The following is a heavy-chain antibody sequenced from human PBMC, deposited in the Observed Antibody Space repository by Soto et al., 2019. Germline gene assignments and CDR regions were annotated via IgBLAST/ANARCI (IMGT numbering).Heavy chain of an antibody. CDR2: ISGSGGSA. J-gene: IGHJ4*02. CDR1: GFTFGSHA. D-gene: IGHD3-3*01. CDR3: AKEPYSDFWSAYYYFDY. Sequence: PGGSLRLSCAASGFTFGSHAMIWVRQAPWKGLEWVSAISGSGGSAYYADSVKGRFTISRDNSINTLYLQMNSLRAEDTALYYCAKEPYSDFWSAYYYFDYWAQGTLVTVSS. V-gene: IGHV3-23*01.